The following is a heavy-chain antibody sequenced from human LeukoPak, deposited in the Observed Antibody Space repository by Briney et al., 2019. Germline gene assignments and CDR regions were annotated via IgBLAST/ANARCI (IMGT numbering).Heavy chain of an antibody. CDR1: GGSISSYY. J-gene: IGHJ5*02. CDR2: IYYSGST. Sequence: SETLSLTCTVSGGSISSYYWSWIRQPPGKGLEWIGYIYYSGSTNYNPSLKSRVTISVDTSKNQFSLKLSSVTAADTAVYCCARARDLYSSSHKNIVSYWFGPWGQGTLVTVSS. D-gene: IGHD6-13*01. CDR3: ARARDLYSSSHKNIVSYWFGP. V-gene: IGHV4-59*01.